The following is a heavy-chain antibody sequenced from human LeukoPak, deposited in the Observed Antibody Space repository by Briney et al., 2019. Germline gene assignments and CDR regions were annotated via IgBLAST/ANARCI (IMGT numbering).Heavy chain of an antibody. J-gene: IGHJ3*02. CDR2: INHSGST. V-gene: IGHV4-34*01. CDR3: ARDQDAFDI. CDR1: GGSFSGYY. Sequence: SETLSLTCAVYGGSFSGYYWSWNRQPPGKGLEWIGEINHSGSTNYNPSLKSRVTISVDTSKNQFSLKLSSVTAADTAVYYCARDQDAFDIWGQGTMVTVSS.